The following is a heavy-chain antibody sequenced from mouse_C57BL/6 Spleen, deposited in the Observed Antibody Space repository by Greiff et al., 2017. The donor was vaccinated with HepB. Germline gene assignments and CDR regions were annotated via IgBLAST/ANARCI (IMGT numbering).Heavy chain of an antibody. Sequence: VQLQQPGAELVKPGASVKLSCKASGYTFTSYCMHWVKQRPGQGLEWIGMIHPNSGSTNYNEKFKSKATLTEDKSASTAYMELSSLTSEDSAVYYCARGGLGLDYWGQGTTLTVSS. V-gene: IGHV1-64*01. CDR3: ARGGLGLDY. CDR2: IHPNSGST. D-gene: IGHD4-1*01. CDR1: GYTFTSYC. J-gene: IGHJ2*01.